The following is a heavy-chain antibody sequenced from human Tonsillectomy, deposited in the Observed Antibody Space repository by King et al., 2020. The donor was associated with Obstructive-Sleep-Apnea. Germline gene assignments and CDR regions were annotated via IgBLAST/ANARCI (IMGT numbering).Heavy chain of an antibody. D-gene: IGHD6-19*01. V-gene: IGHV1-2*02. Sequence: QVQLVQSGAEVKKPGASVKVSCKTSGYTFTGYYLHWVRQAPGQGLEWMGWINPISGGTDYAQKFQGRVTMTRDTFISTAYMELSRLRFDDTAVYYCARGIIAVAVDYWGQGTLVTVSS. CDR3: ARGIIAVAVDY. CDR1: GYTFTGYY. CDR2: INPISGGT. J-gene: IGHJ4*02.